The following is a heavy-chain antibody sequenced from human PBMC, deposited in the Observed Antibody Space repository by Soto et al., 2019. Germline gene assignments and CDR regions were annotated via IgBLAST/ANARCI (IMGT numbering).Heavy chain of an antibody. Sequence: ASVKVSCKASGYTFTGKYLHWVRQAPGQGLEWMGWINPNSGVTNYAEKFQGRVTLTRDTSLSTAYMDLTRLNSDDTAIYYCARDIVSTTGCFDPWGQGTLVTVSS. D-gene: IGHD5-12*01. CDR2: INPNSGVT. CDR1: GYTFTGKY. V-gene: IGHV1-2*02. J-gene: IGHJ5*02. CDR3: ARDIVSTTGCFDP.